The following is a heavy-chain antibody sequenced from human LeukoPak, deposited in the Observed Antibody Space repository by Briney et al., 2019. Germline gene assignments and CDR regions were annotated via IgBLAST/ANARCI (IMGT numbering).Heavy chain of an antibody. CDR1: GGSISIGSYY. Sequence: PSETLSLTCTVSGGSISIGSYYWCCIRQPAGKGLEWIGRIYTSGSTNYNPSLKSRVTISVDTSKNQFSLKLSSVTAADTAVYYCARGAGPLQWLGNWFDPWGQGTLVTVSS. V-gene: IGHV4-61*02. CDR2: IYTSGST. CDR3: ARGAGPLQWLGNWFDP. J-gene: IGHJ5*02. D-gene: IGHD6-19*01.